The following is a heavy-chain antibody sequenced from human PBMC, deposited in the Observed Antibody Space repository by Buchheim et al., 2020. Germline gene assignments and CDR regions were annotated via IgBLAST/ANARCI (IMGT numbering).Heavy chain of an antibody. CDR1: GGSFSGYY. J-gene: IGHJ4*02. Sequence: QVQLQQWGAGLLKPSETLSLTCAVYGGSFSGYYWSWIRQPPGKGLEWIGEINHSGSTNYNPSLKSRVTISVDTSKNQFSLKLSSVTVADTAVYYCARGYCSSTSCYNFGYWGQGTL. V-gene: IGHV4-34*01. D-gene: IGHD2-2*02. CDR3: ARGYCSSTSCYNFGY. CDR2: INHSGST.